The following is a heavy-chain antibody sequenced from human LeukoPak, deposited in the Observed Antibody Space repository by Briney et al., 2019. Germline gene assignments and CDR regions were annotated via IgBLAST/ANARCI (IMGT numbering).Heavy chain of an antibody. Sequence: PGGSLRLSCAASGFTFSNYAMSWVRQAPGKGLEWVSGISGSGGTTYYADSVKGRFTVSRDNAKNTLYLQMNSLRAEDTAVYYCARASCSGFNCTPWTYYYYYMDVWGKGTTVTISS. J-gene: IGHJ6*03. CDR3: ARASCSGFNCTPWTYYYYYMDV. CDR1: GFTFSNYA. CDR2: ISGSGGTT. V-gene: IGHV3-23*01. D-gene: IGHD2-15*01.